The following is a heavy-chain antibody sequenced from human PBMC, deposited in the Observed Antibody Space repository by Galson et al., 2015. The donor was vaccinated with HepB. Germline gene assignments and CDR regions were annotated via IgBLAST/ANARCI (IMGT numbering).Heavy chain of an antibody. CDR2: IYYSGNT. CDR1: GGSISSYY. CDR3: ARALGNGLFDS. J-gene: IGHJ4*02. D-gene: IGHD3-16*01. V-gene: IGHV4-59*01. Sequence: ETLSLTCTVSGGSISSYYWGWIRQPPGKGLEWMGHIYYSGNTYYNSSLKSRVTISIDMSKNQFSLKLNSMTAADTSVYYCARALGNGLFDSSGQGTLATVSS.